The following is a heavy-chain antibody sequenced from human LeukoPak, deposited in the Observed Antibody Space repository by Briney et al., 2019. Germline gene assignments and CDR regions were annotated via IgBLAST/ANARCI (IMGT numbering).Heavy chain of an antibody. CDR1: GFTFSTHS. J-gene: IGHJ4*02. V-gene: IGHV3-21*01. CDR2: ISASSNFI. D-gene: IGHD2-2*01. Sequence: GGSLRLSCAASGFTFSTHSMYWVRQAPGKGLEWVSSISASSNFIHYAESVRGRFTIARDNAKNSLYLQMNSLGAQDTAVYYCARPATGYCSSAGCHWDSWGQGTLVTVSS. CDR3: ARPATGYCSSAGCHWDS.